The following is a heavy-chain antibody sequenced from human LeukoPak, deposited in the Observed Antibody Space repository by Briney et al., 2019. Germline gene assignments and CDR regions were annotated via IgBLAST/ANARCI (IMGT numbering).Heavy chain of an antibody. J-gene: IGHJ5*02. CDR3: ARDYGGSSGWFDP. CDR2: MSPNSDNT. D-gene: IGHD4-23*01. CDR1: GYTFTSYD. Sequence: GASVKVSCKASGYTFTSYDINWVRQATGQGLEWMGWMSPNSDNTGYAQKFQGRVTFTRDTSISTAYMELRSLTSEDTAVYYRARDYGGSSGWFDPWGQGTLVTVSS. V-gene: IGHV1-8*01.